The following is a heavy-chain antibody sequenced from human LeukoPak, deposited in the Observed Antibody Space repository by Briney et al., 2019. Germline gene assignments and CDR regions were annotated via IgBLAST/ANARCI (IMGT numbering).Heavy chain of an antibody. Sequence: GASVKVSCKASGYTFTGYYMHWVRQAPGQGLEWMGWINPNSGGTNYAQKFQGRVTMTRDTSISTAYMELSRLRSDDTAVYYCARAQEWLPHLLEYYFDYWARESWSPSPQ. CDR2: INPNSGGT. D-gene: IGHD3-3*01. CDR1: GYTFTGYY. CDR3: ARAQEWLPHLLEYYFDY. V-gene: IGHV1-2*02. J-gene: IGHJ4*02.